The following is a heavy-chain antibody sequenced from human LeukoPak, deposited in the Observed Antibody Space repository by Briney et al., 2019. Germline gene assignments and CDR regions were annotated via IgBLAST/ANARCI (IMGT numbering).Heavy chain of an antibody. CDR3: ARAGYDRMLFDY. J-gene: IGHJ4*02. CDR1: GYTFTSYY. CDR2: INPSGGST. Sequence: ASVKVSCKASGYTFTSYYMHWVRQAPGQGLEWMGIINPSGGSTSYAQKFQGRVTVTRDTSTSTVYMELSSLRSEDTAVYYCARAGYDRMLFDYWGQGTLVTVSS. V-gene: IGHV1-46*01. D-gene: IGHD3-22*01.